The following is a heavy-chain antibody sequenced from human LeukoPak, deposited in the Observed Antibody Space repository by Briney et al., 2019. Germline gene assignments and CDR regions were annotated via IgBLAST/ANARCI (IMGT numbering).Heavy chain of an antibody. D-gene: IGHD6-19*01. CDR1: GGTFSSYA. Sequence: GASVKASCKASGGTFSSYAISWVRQAPGQGLEWMGGIIPIFGTANYAQKFQGRVTITADESTSTAYMELSSLRSEDTAVYYCARDDANSGVVGSWFDPWGQGTLVTVSS. J-gene: IGHJ5*02. V-gene: IGHV1-69*01. CDR3: ARDDANSGVVGSWFDP. CDR2: IIPIFGTA.